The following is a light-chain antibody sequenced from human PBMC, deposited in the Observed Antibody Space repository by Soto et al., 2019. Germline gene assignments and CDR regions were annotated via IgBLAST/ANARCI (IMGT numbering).Light chain of an antibody. Sequence: IQLTQSPSSLSASVGDRVTITCRASQGISSYLAWYQQKPGKAPKLLIYAASTLQSGVPSRFSGSGSGTEFALTITSLQPEDFATYYCQQLNSFPITFGQGTRLEIK. CDR1: QGISSY. CDR2: AAS. V-gene: IGKV1-9*01. CDR3: QQLNSFPIT. J-gene: IGKJ5*01.